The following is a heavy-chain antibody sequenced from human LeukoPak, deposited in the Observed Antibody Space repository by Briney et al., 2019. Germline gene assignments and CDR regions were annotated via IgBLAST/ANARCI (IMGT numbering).Heavy chain of an antibody. J-gene: IGHJ4*02. CDR2: IRYRGNNQ. V-gene: IGHV3-30*02. D-gene: IGHD4/OR15-4a*01. CDR1: GFTFNNYG. CDR3: ARRAGAYSHPYDY. Sequence: GGSLRLSCAASGFTFNNYGMHWVRQAPGKGLEWVAFIRYRGNNQSYADSVKGRFTISRDNSKNTLYLQMNSLRADDTTVYYCARRAGAYSHPYDYWGQGTLVTVSS.